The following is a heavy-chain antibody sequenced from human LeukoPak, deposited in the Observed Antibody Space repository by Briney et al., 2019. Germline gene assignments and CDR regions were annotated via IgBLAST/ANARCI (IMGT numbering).Heavy chain of an antibody. Sequence: GESLKISCAASGFTFANYAMSWVRQAPGKGLEWVSALTPAGTTFYADIVKGRFSVSRDNSKNTLSLQMNSLRAEDTAVYYCVKESPYPEGSTARIYYFDNWGQGTLVTVSS. CDR2: LTPAGTT. J-gene: IGHJ4*02. D-gene: IGHD2-2*01. V-gene: IGHV3-23*01. CDR3: VKESPYPEGSTARIYYFDN. CDR1: GFTFANYA.